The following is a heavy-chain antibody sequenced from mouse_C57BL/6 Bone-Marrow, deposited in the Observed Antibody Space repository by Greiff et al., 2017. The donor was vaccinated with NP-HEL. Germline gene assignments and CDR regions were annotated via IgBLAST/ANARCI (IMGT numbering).Heavy chain of an antibody. D-gene: IGHD3-3*01. CDR1: GYAFNNYL. CDR2: INPGSGGT. J-gene: IGHJ1*03. CDR3: ARWEGDGYFDV. V-gene: IGHV1-54*01. Sequence: QVQLQQSGAELVRPGTSVKVSCKASGYAFNNYLIEWVKQRPGQGLEWIGVINPGSGGTNYNEKFKGKATLTADKSSSTAYMQLSSLTSEDSAVYFCARWEGDGYFDVWGTGTTVTVSS.